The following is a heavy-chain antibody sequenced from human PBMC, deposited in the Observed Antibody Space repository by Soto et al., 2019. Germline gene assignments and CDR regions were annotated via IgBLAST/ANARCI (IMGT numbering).Heavy chain of an antibody. CDR1: GFTFSSFR. V-gene: IGHV3-7*03. Sequence: QLVESGGCLVQPGGSLRLSCVVSGFTFSSFRMNWVRQAPGKGLEWVANIKEDGSETYYVDSVKGRFTISRDNANRSLFLQMNSLRAEDTAVYYCARTMVRGLHRYHGLDVWGQGTTVSVSS. CDR2: IKEDGSET. D-gene: IGHD3-10*01. J-gene: IGHJ6*02. CDR3: ARTMVRGLHRYHGLDV.